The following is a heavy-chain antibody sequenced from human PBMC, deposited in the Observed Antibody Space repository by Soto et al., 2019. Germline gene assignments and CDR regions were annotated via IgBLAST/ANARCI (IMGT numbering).Heavy chain of an antibody. Sequence: EVQLVESGGGLVQPGGSLRLSCAASGFTLRGRSMPWVRQAPGKGLVWGSGIDNAGTDSTYADSVKGRFTSSRDNAKNMLYLQMNSLRVEDTAVYYCARGLFGPDVWGKGTTVTVSS. CDR1: GFTLRGRS. CDR3: ARGLFGPDV. CDR2: IDNAGTDS. J-gene: IGHJ6*04. V-gene: IGHV3-74*01. D-gene: IGHD3-10*02.